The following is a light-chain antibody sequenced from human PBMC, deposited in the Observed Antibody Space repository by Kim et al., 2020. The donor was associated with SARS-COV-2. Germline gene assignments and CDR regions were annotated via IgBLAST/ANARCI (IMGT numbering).Light chain of an antibody. Sequence: GQSITISCTGTSSDVGGYNYVSWYQQHPGKAPKLMIYDVSNRPSGVSNRFSGSKSGNTASLTISGLQAEDEADYYRSSYTSSSTLVFGGGTKVTVL. CDR3: SSYTSSSTLV. CDR1: SSDVGGYNY. J-gene: IGLJ3*02. CDR2: DVS. V-gene: IGLV2-14*03.